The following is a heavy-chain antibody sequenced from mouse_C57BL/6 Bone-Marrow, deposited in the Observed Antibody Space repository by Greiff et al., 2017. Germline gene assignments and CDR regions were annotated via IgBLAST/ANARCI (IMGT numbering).Heavy chain of an antibody. V-gene: IGHV7-1*01. CDR3: ARNAYYYYAMDY. CDR1: GFTFSDFY. Sequence: EVTLVESGGGLVPSGRSLRLSCATSGFTFSDFYMEWVRQAPGKGLEWIAVSRNKANDYTTESSASVKGRFIVSRDISQNILYLQMNALRAEDTAIYYCARNAYYYYAMDYWGQGTSVTVSS. J-gene: IGHJ4*01. D-gene: IGHD1-1*01. CDR2: SRNKANDYTT.